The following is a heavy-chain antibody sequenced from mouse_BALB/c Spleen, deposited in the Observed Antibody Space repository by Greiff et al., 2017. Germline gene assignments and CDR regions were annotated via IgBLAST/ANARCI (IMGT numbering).Heavy chain of an antibody. CDR2: IYPGDGDT. D-gene: IGHD2-2*01. J-gene: IGHJ3*01. V-gene: IGHV1-82*01. CDR1: GYAFSSSW. Sequence: QVQLQQSGPELVKPGASVKISCKASGYAFSSSWMNWVKQRPGQGLEWIGRIYPGDGDTNYNGKFKGKATLTADKSSSTAYMQLSSLTSVDSAVYFCARWGYGYDEGTWFAYWGQGTLVTVSA. CDR3: ARWGYGYDEGTWFAY.